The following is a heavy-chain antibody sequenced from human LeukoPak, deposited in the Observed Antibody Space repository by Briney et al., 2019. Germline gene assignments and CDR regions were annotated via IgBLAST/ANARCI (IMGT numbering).Heavy chain of an antibody. J-gene: IGHJ4*02. CDR1: GFSFSSYA. D-gene: IGHD3-10*01. V-gene: IGHV3-23*01. CDR3: ANVYYYGSGSYESRYLDY. CDR2: ISASGGTT. Sequence: GGSLRLSCAASGFSFSSYAMSWVRQAPGKGLEWVSAISASGGTTYYADSVKGRFTTSRDNSKNTLYLQMNSLRAEDTAVYYCANVYYYGSGSYESRYLDYWGQGTLVTVSS.